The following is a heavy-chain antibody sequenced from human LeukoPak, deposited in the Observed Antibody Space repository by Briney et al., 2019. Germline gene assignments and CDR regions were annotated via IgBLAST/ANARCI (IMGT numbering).Heavy chain of an antibody. Sequence: PGGSLRLSCAASTFTVIDHYMTWVRQAPGRGLEWVAAIYPGGSTYYADSVKGRFTISRDKSKNTLYLQVNTLGAEETAVYYCARGAGVSHYYYYAMDIWGQGTTVTVSS. V-gene: IGHV3-66*02. CDR2: IYPGGST. J-gene: IGHJ6*02. CDR3: ARGAGVSHYYYYAMDI. D-gene: IGHD2-21*01. CDR1: TFTVIDHY.